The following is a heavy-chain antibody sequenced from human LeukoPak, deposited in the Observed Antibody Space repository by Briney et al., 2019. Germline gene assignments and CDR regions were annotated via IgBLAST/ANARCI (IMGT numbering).Heavy chain of an antibody. CDR2: IYYSGST. D-gene: IGHD6-6*01. V-gene: IGHV4-39*07. Sequence: SETLSLTCTVSGGSISSSSYYWGWIRQPPGEGLEWIGSIYYSGSTYYNPSLKSRVTISVDTSKNQFSLKLSSVTAADTAVYYCVAYSSSSSGDYWGQGTLVTVSS. CDR3: VAYSSSSSGDY. J-gene: IGHJ4*02. CDR1: GGSISSSSYY.